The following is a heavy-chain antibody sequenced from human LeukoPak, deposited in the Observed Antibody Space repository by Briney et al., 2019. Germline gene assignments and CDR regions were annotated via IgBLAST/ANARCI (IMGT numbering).Heavy chain of an antibody. V-gene: IGHV3-74*01. CDR2: INTDGSST. J-gene: IGHJ3*02. CDR3: AKDTGSPADAITMEDNAFDI. D-gene: IGHD3-3*01. CDR1: EFTFSSYW. Sequence: GGSLRLSCAASEFTFSSYWMHWVRQAPGKGLVWVSRINTDGSSTNYADSVKGRFTISRDNAKNSLDLQMESLRAEDTAVYYCAKDTGSPADAITMEDNAFDIWGQGTMVTVSS.